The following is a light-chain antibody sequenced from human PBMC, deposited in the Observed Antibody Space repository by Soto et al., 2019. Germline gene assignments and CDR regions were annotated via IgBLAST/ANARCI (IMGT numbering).Light chain of an antibody. CDR3: QQSMYIPLT. J-gene: IGKJ4*01. Sequence: DIQMTQSPSSVSASVGDRVSISCRASHDISRWLSWYQQKPGKAPKLLIYGASNLRSGVPSRISCSGSGTEYTLTISSLQPEDFATYFCQQSMYIPLTFGGGTKVEIK. V-gene: IGKV1-12*01. CDR1: HDISRW. CDR2: GAS.